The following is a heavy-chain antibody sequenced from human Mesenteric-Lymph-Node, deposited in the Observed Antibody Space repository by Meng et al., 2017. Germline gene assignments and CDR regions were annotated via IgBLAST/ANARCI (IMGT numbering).Heavy chain of an antibody. V-gene: IGHV3-23*01. CDR1: GFRLSSNA. CDR3: AKGARNDENNWMRGWFDP. Sequence: GESLKISCAASGFRLSSNAMTWVRQAPGKGLEWGSTIRSSGVTAEYADSVKGRFTISRDNSKNTLYLQMNSLRAEDTALYFCAKGARNDENNWMRGWFDPWGQGTLVTVSS. J-gene: IGHJ5*02. CDR2: IRSSGVTA. D-gene: IGHD1-1*01.